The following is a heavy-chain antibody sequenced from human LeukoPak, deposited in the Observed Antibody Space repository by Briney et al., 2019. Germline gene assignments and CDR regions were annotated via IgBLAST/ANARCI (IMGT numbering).Heavy chain of an antibody. V-gene: IGHV3-7*01. D-gene: IGHD3-3*01. CDR3: ARDLFLEWPPGRAFDI. CDR1: GFTFSRYW. CDR2: IKQDGSEK. J-gene: IGHJ3*02. Sequence: PGGSLRLSCAASGFTFSRYWMSWVRQAPGKGLEWVANIKQDGSEKYYVDSVKGRFTISRDNAKNSLYLQMNSPRAEDTAVYYCARDLFLEWPPGRAFDIWGQGTMVTVSS.